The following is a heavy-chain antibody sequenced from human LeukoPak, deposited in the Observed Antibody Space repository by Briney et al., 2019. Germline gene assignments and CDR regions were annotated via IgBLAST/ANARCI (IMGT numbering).Heavy chain of an antibody. Sequence: GGSLRLSCAASGFTFSIYGMNWVRKAPGKGLEWVSGIIPSGGTTYYAESVKGRFTISRDNSKNTVYLQMNSLRAEDTAVYYCAKDLHWLAFDDWGQGTLVTVSS. J-gene: IGHJ4*02. CDR1: GFTFSIYG. D-gene: IGHD6-19*01. CDR3: AKDLHWLAFDD. V-gene: IGHV3-23*01. CDR2: IIPSGGTT.